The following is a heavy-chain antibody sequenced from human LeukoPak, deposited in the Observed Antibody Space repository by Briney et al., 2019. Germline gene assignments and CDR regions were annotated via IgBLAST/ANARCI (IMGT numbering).Heavy chain of an antibody. CDR3: AKYGSGQLCLLGWYFDF. CDR1: GYIFYNYA. V-gene: IGHV3-23*01. J-gene: IGHJ2*01. CDR2: ISHDGAST. Sequence: GGSLRLSCAASGYIFYNYAVTWVRQAPGKGLEWVSSISHDGASTHYADSVKGRFTISRDNSKNTVFLQMDSLRAEDTAVYFCAKYGSGQLCLLGWYFDFWGRGTLVSVSS. D-gene: IGHD3-16*01.